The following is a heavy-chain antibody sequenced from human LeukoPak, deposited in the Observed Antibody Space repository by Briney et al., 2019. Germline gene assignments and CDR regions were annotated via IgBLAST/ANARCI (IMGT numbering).Heavy chain of an antibody. Sequence: SETLSLTCTVSGGSIRSYYWSWIRQPPGKGLEWIGYIYYSGSTNYNPSLKSRVTISVDTSKNQFSLKLSSVTAADTAVYYCATDYYDSSGYYQLDSWGQGILVAVSS. V-gene: IGHV4-59*01. CDR3: ATDYYDSSGYYQLDS. CDR2: IYYSGST. CDR1: GGSIRSYY. J-gene: IGHJ4*02. D-gene: IGHD3-22*01.